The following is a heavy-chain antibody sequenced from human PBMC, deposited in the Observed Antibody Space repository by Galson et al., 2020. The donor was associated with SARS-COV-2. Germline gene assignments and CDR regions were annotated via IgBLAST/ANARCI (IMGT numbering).Heavy chain of an antibody. CDR2: IYHSGST. CDR1: GGSISSSNW. J-gene: IGHJ3*02. V-gene: IGHV4-4*02. CDR3: ARYGLAAAGTEEEDAFDI. Sequence: SETLSLTCAVSGGSISSSNWWSWVRQPPGKGLEWIGEIYHSGSTNYNPSLKSRVTISVDKSKNQFSLKLSSVTAADTVVYYCARYGLAAAGTEEEDAFDIWGQGTMVTVSS. D-gene: IGHD6-13*01.